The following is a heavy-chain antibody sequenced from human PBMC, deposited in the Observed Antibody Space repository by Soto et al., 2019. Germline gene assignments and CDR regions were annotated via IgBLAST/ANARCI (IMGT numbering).Heavy chain of an antibody. D-gene: IGHD3-10*01. CDR1: GYTFTSYA. Sequence: ASVKVSCKASGYTFTSYAIDWVRQAPGQRLEWMGWINAGNGNTKYSQKFQGRVTITRDTSASTAYMELRSLRSEDTAMYYCAASYGSGYRAFDYWGQGALVTVSS. CDR2: INAGNGNT. V-gene: IGHV1-3*01. CDR3: AASYGSGYRAFDY. J-gene: IGHJ4*02.